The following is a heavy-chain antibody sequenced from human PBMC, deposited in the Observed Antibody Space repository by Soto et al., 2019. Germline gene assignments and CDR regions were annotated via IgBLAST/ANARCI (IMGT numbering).Heavy chain of an antibody. CDR1: GFALDTWGVG. D-gene: IGHD3-16*01. J-gene: IGHJ4*02. CDR3: ARALGSWGSYYFDH. Sequence: QITLKESGPTLVRPTQTLTVTCTVSGFALDTWGVGVGWIRQSPGKAPEWLALIYWDDDKRYSPSLKNRLTITKDTSKNQVGLTVTNMDPVDTVTYYCARALGSWGSYYFDHWGQGTLVTVSS. CDR2: IYWDDDK. V-gene: IGHV2-5*02.